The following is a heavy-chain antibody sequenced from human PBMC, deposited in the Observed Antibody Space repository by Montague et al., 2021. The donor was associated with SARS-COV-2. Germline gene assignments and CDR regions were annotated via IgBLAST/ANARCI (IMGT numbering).Heavy chain of an antibody. D-gene: IGHD2-21*01. CDR2: IFYNGST. CDR3: ARQDAWAYCGDECYRGWFDS. CDR1: FGSISTYY. V-gene: IGHV4-59*01. Sequence: SETLSLTCTVSFGSISTYYWSWIRQPPGKGLEWIGFIFYNGSTKXXPSLKRRVSISLDTSKNQFFLKLSSVTAADTAVYYCARQDAWAYCGDECYRGWFDSWGQGTLVTVSS. J-gene: IGHJ5*01.